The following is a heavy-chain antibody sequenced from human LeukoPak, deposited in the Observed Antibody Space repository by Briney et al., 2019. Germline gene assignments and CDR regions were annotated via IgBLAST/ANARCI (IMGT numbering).Heavy chain of an antibody. V-gene: IGHV3-30*18. J-gene: IGHJ4*02. D-gene: IGHD6-13*01. Sequence: GSLRLSCVVSGFTFSNYGMHWVRQAPGKGLEWVAVISYDGSKKYYADSVKGRFTISRDNSKNTLYLQMNSLRAEDTAVYYCAKDRYSSNWYYFEYWGQGTRVTVSS. CDR2: ISYDGSKK. CDR1: GFTFSNYG. CDR3: AKDRYSSNWYYFEY.